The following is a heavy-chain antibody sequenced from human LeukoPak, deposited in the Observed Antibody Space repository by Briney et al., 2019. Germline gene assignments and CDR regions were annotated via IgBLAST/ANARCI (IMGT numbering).Heavy chain of an antibody. D-gene: IGHD1-26*01. CDR1: GDSVRTNNYY. Sequence: SETLSLTCTVSGDSVRTNNYYWSWIRQPPGEGLEWIGYIHYSGNTNYNTSLKSRVTISVDTSKSQFSLKLSSVTAADTAVYYCARGRPYSGGYHLDYWGQGTLVTVSA. J-gene: IGHJ4*02. V-gene: IGHV4-61*01. CDR3: ARGRPYSGGYHLDY. CDR2: IHYSGNT.